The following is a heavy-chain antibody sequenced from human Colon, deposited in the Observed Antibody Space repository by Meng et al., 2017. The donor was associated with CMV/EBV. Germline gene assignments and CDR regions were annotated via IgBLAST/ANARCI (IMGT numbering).Heavy chain of an antibody. V-gene: IGHV3-66*01. CDR2: IYSGGIHSDGDT. CDR3: ARDPKVLDTTLATGY. J-gene: IGHJ4*02. Sequence: GGSLRLSCAASGFHVRSNYMAWVRQAPGKGLEWVSVIYSGGIHSDGDTYHTDSVRGRFSVSRDNAQNSVYLQMNSLRAEDTAVYYCARDPKVLDTTLATGYWGQGTLVTVSS. CDR1: GFHVRSNY. D-gene: IGHD5-18*01.